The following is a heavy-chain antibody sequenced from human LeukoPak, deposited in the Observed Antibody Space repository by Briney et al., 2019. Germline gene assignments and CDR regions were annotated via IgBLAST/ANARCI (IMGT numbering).Heavy chain of an antibody. V-gene: IGHV3-43*01. Sequence: GGSLRLSCAASGFTFEDFTMHWVRQRPGKTLEWVSLISWDGTTYYGDSVKGRFTISRDNSKNSLFLQMDTVRTEDTAFYYCVKDLSYESSGDVFGYWGQGTLVTVSS. CDR1: GFTFEDFT. D-gene: IGHD3-22*01. CDR3: VKDLSYESSGDVFGY. CDR2: ISWDGTT. J-gene: IGHJ4*02.